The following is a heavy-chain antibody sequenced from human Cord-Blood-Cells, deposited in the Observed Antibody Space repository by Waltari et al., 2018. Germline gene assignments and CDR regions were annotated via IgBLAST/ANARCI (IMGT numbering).Heavy chain of an antibody. CDR2: IYSGGST. CDR3: ARERGPRYFDL. D-gene: IGHD3-10*01. V-gene: IGHV3-53*04. CDR1: GFTVSSNY. Sequence: EVQLVESGGGLVQPGGSLRLSCAASGFTVSSNYMTRVRQAPGKGLEWVSVIYSGGSTYYADSGKGRFTISRHNSKNTLYLQMNSLRAEDTAVYYCARERGPRYFDLWGRGTLVTVSS. J-gene: IGHJ2*01.